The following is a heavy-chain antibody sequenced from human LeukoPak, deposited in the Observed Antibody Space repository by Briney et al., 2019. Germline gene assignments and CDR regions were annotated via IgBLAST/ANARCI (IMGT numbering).Heavy chain of an antibody. V-gene: IGHV4-39*01. CDR2: IYYSGST. D-gene: IGHD1-1*01. CDR1: GGSISSSSYY. J-gene: IGHJ5*02. CDR3: ARHEELERGYNWFDP. Sequence: SETLSLTCTVSGGSISSSSYYWCWIRQPPGKGLEWIGSIYYSGSTYYNPSLKSRVTISVDTSKNQFSLKLSSVTAADTAVYYCARHEELERGYNWFDPWGQGTLVTVSS.